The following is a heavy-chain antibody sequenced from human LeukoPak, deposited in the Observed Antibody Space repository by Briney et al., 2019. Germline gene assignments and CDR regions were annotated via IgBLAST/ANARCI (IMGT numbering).Heavy chain of an antibody. CDR2: IPYDGSNK. J-gene: IGHJ4*02. Sequence: GGSLRLSCAASGFTFSSYGMHWVRQAPGKGLEWVALIPYDGSNKYYADSVKGRFTVSRDNSKNTLYLQMNSLRAEDTAVYYCVRGAYSSSWLNFDYWGQGTLVTVSS. CDR3: VRGAYSSSWLNFDY. D-gene: IGHD6-13*01. V-gene: IGHV3-30*04. CDR1: GFTFSSYG.